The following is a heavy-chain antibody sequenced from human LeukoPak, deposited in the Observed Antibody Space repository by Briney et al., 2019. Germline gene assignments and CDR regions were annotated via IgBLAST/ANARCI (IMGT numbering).Heavy chain of an antibody. CDR1: GGSISSYY. V-gene: IGHV4-59*08. J-gene: IGHJ4*02. CDR2: IYYSGST. D-gene: IGHD3-22*01. Sequence: SETLSLTCTVSGGSISSYYWSWIRQPPGKGLEWIGYIYYSGSTNYNPSLKSRVTISVDTSKNQFSLKLSSVTAADTAVYYCARLSHYYDLLWGQGTLVTVSS. CDR3: ARLSHYYDLL.